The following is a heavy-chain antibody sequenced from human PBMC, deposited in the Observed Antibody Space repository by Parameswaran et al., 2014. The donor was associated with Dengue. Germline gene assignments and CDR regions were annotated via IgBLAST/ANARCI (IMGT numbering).Heavy chain of an antibody. V-gene: IGHV1-2*04. CDR3: ARGGAVAGYVYYYYYYGMDV. CDR2: INPNSGGT. D-gene: IGHD6-19*01. J-gene: IGHJ6*02. Sequence: WVRQAPGQGLEWMGWINPNSGGTNYAQKFQGWVTMTRDTSISTAYMELSRLRSDDTAVYYCARGGAVAGYVYYYYYYGMDVWGQGTTVTVSS.